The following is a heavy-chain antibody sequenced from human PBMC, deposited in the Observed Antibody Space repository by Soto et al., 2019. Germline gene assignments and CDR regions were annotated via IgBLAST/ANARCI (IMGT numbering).Heavy chain of an antibody. CDR3: PTVDISTWIDGMDV. CDR2: TFPMFGKA. CDR1: GGTFSSYA. Sequence: SVKVSCKASGGTFSSYAISWVRQAPGQGLEWMGGTFPMFGKANYAQKFQGRVTISADKSTSTAYLELSSLNSEDTAEYYCPTVDISTWIDGMDVWGQGTT. J-gene: IGHJ6*02. V-gene: IGHV1-69*06. D-gene: IGHD6-13*01.